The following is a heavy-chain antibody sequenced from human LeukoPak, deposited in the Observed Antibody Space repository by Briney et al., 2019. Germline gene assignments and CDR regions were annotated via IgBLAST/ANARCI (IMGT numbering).Heavy chain of an antibody. J-gene: IGHJ3*02. Sequence: SETLSLTCAVYGGSFSGYYWSWIRQPPGKGLEWIGEINHSGSTNYNPSLKSRVTISVDTSKNQFSLKLSSVTAADTAVYYCARDPTYYDFWSGHSHDAFDIWGQGTMVTVSS. CDR2: INHSGST. CDR1: GGSFSGYY. D-gene: IGHD3-3*01. V-gene: IGHV4-34*01. CDR3: ARDPTYYDFWSGHSHDAFDI.